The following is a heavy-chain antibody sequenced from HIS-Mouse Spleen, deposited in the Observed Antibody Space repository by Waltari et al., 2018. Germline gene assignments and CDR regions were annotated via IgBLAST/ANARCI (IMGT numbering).Heavy chain of an antibody. CDR2: ISSSSSYI. V-gene: IGHV3-21*01. Sequence: EVQLVESGGGLVKPGGSLRLSWAASGFTFSSYSMNWVRQAPGKGLEWVSSISSSSSYIYYADSVKGRFTISRDNAKNSLYLQMNSLRAEDTAVYYCARATKLGMGAFDIWGQGTMVTVSS. CDR3: ARATKLGMGAFDI. D-gene: IGHD7-27*01. J-gene: IGHJ3*02. CDR1: GFTFSSYS.